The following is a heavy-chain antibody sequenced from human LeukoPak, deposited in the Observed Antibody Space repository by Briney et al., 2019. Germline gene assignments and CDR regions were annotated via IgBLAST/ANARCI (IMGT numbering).Heavy chain of an antibody. CDR3: ERDLYSSRTNDAFVI. CDR2: IYYSGST. D-gene: IGHD6-13*01. Sequence: SETLSLTCTVSGGSIRRSSYYWGWIRQPPGKGLEWIGSIYYSGSTYYNPSLKSRVTISVDTAKNQFSLKLSSVTAADTAVYYCERDLYSSRTNDAFVIWGQGTMVTVSS. V-gene: IGHV4-39*07. CDR1: GGSIRRSSYY. J-gene: IGHJ3*02.